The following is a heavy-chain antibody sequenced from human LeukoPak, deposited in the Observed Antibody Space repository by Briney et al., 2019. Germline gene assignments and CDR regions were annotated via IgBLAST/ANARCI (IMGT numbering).Heavy chain of an antibody. J-gene: IGHJ3*01. Sequence: SGGSLRLSCAASGFTFSSYAMSWVRQAPGKGLEWVSAISGSGGSTYYADSVKGRFTISRDNSKNTLYLQMNSLRAEDTAVYYYTTPRGVTIFGVVIRGDNAFDVWGQGAMVTVSS. V-gene: IGHV3-23*01. CDR2: ISGSGGST. D-gene: IGHD3-3*01. CDR1: GFTFSSYA. CDR3: TTPRGVTIFGVVIRGDNAFDV.